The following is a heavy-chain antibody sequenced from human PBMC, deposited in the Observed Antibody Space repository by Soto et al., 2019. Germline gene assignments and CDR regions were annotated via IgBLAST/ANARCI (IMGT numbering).Heavy chain of an antibody. J-gene: IGHJ6*02. V-gene: IGHV3-23*01. Sequence: GGSLRLSCAASGFTSSSYAMSWVRQAPGKGLEWVSVISGSGDRTYYADSVKGRFTVSRDNSKNTQYLQMNSLRAEDTALYYCAKARYAYCGSPTCSGGMDVWGPGTTVTVSS. CDR1: GFTSSSYA. CDR2: ISGSGDRT. D-gene: IGHD2-2*01. CDR3: AKARYAYCGSPTCSGGMDV.